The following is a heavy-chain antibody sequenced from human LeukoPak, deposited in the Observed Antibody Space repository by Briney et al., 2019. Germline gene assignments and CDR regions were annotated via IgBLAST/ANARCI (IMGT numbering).Heavy chain of an antibody. V-gene: IGHV3-30-3*01. D-gene: IGHD3-10*01. J-gene: IGHJ4*02. CDR2: TPSGGFYE. CDR1: GFNFGNYA. CDR3: ARDSTYYYESGSSGPHYFDN. Sequence: GGSLRLSCAASGFNFGNYAMHWVRQAPGKGLEWVSLTPSGGFYEYYADSVKGRFTISRDDSGNTLYLQLNSLRPEDTAVYYCARDSTYYYESGSSGPHYFDNWGQGTLVTVSP.